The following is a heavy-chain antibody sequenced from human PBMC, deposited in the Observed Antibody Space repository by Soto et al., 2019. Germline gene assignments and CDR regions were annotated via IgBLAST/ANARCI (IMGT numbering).Heavy chain of an antibody. CDR3: AHLPWKQLWPRAPVVY. CDR2: IYWDDDK. J-gene: IGHJ4*02. V-gene: IGHV2-5*02. D-gene: IGHD5-18*01. CDR1: GFSLSTSGVG. Sequence: SGPTLVNPTQTLTLTCTFSGFSLSTSGVGVGWIRQPPGKALEWLGIIYWDDDKRYRPSLKSRLTITKDTSKNQLVLTMTNMDPVDTATFYCAHLPWKQLWPRAPVVYWGQGTPVTVSS.